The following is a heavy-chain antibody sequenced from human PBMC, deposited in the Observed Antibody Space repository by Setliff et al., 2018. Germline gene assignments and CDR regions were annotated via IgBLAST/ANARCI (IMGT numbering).Heavy chain of an antibody. V-gene: IGHV1-46*01. D-gene: IGHD2-8*01. CDR3: ARGLIVLPGLSGDMGYFDY. CDR1: GHTFTSYF. CDR2: INPSGGYT. Sequence: ASVKVSCKASGHTFTSYFMQWVRQAPGQGLEWMGMINPSGGYTIYAQKFQGRVTMTRDTSTSTVYLELSSLRSEDTAVYYCARGLIVLPGLSGDMGYFDYWGQGTLVTVSS. J-gene: IGHJ4*02.